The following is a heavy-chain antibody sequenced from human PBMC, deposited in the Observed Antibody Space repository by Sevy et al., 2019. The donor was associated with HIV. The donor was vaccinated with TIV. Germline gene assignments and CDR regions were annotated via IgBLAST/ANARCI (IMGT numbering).Heavy chain of an antibody. J-gene: IGHJ4*02. CDR1: GGSISGYY. V-gene: IGHV4-59*13. CDR3: ASYYGSGTYFDY. Sequence: SETLSLTCTVSGGSISGYYWSWIRQPPGKGLEWIGYIYYSGSTNYNPSLKIRVTISVDTSKNQFSLKLSSVTAADTAVYYCASYYGSGTYFDYWGQGTLVTVSS. D-gene: IGHD3-10*01. CDR2: IYYSGST.